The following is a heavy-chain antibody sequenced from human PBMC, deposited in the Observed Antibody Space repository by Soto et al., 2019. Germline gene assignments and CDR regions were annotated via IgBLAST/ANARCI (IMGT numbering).Heavy chain of an antibody. CDR1: GGSFSGYY. V-gene: IGHV4-34*01. J-gene: IGHJ4*02. Sequence: QVQLQQWGAGLLKPSETLSLTCAVYGGSFSGYYWSWIRQPPGKGLEWIGEINHSGSTNYNPSLKSRVTISVDTPKNQFSLKLSSVTAADTAVYYCARDSSSSCSIDYWGQGTLVTVSS. CDR2: INHSGST. D-gene: IGHD6-6*01. CDR3: ARDSSSSCSIDY.